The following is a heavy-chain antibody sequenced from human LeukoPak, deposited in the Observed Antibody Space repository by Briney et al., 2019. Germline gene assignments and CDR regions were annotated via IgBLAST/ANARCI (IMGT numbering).Heavy chain of an antibody. J-gene: IGHJ6*03. D-gene: IGHD2-2*01. CDR2: IKGDGSST. V-gene: IGHV3-74*01. Sequence: GGSLRLSCAASGFTFSSYWMHWVRQAPGKGLVWVSRIKGDGSSTSYADSVKGRFTISRDNAKNTLYLQMNSLRAEDTAVYYCARVVLPLNYYYMDVWGKGTTVTVSS. CDR1: GFTFSSYW. CDR3: ARVVLPLNYYYMDV.